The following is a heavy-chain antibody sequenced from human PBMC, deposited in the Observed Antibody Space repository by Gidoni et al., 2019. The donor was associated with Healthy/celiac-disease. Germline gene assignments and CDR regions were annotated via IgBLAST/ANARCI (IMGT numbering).Heavy chain of an antibody. D-gene: IGHD6-13*01. V-gene: IGHV4-31*03. J-gene: IGHJ1*01. CDR1: GGSISSGGYY. CDR2: IYYSGST. CDR3: ARDRIAAAGTYFQH. Sequence: QVQLQTSGPGLVKPSQTLSLPCTVSGGSISSGGYYWSWIRQHPGKGLEWIGYIYYSGSTYYNPSLKSRVTISVDTSKNQFSLKLSSVTAADTAVYYCARDRIAAAGTYFQHWGQGTLVTVSS.